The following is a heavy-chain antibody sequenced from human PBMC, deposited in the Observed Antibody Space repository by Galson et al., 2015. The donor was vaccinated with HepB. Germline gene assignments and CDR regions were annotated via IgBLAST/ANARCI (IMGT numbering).Heavy chain of an antibody. V-gene: IGHV4-39*07. CDR3: ARLVSELNYGDYPSYFDY. Sequence: TLSLTCTVSGGSISSSSYYWGWIRQPPGKGLEWIGSIYYSGSTYYNPSLKSRVTISVDTSKNQFSLKLSSVTAADTAVYYCARLVSELNYGDYPSYFDYWGQGTLVTVSS. J-gene: IGHJ4*02. CDR1: GGSISSSSYY. D-gene: IGHD4-17*01. CDR2: IYYSGST.